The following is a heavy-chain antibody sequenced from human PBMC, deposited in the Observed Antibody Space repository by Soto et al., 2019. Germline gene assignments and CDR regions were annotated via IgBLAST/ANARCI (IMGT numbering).Heavy chain of an antibody. V-gene: IGHV4-34*01. CDR1: GGSFSGYD. J-gene: IGHJ4*02. Sequence: QVQLQQWGAGLLKPSETLSLTCAVYGGSFSGYDWTWIRQPPGTGLEWIGEINHSGSSNYNPSLKSRVTISVDTSKNQFSLKLTSVTAADTAVYYCARDKITGLFDYGGQGTLVTVSS. D-gene: IGHD2-8*02. CDR3: ARDKITGLFDY. CDR2: INHSGSS.